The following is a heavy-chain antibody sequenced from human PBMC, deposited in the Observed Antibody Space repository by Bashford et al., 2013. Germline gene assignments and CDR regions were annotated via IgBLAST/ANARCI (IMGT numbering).Heavy chain of an antibody. V-gene: IGHV6-1*01. CDR2: TYYRSKWYN. D-gene: IGHD1-7*01. J-gene: IGHJ5*02. CDR3: ARNAMELGFDP. Sequence: WIRQSPSRGLEWLGRTYYRSKWYNDYAVSVKSRITINPDTSKNQFSLQLNSVTPEDTAVYYCARNAMELGFDPWGQGTLVTVSS.